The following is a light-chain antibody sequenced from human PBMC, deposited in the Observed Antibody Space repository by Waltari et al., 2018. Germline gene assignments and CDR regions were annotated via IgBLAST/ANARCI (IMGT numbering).Light chain of an antibody. Sequence: QSAFTQPPSASGTAGQRVTVTCSGSRSNIGNNYVYWYQQHPGTAPKLLIYRNNQRPSGVPDRVSGSKSGTSASRAISGLRSEDEDEDYCAVWEDSMSGRVFGGGTKVTVL. V-gene: IGLV1-47*01. CDR2: RNN. CDR3: AVWEDSMSGRV. CDR1: RSNIGNNY. J-gene: IGLJ3*02.